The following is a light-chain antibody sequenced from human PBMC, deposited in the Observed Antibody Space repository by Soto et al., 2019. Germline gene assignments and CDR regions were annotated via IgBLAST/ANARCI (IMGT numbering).Light chain of an antibody. CDR2: QAS. CDR3: QQYNTYLT. CDR1: QSISKW. V-gene: IGKV1-5*03. J-gene: IGKJ4*01. Sequence: DIQMTQSPSTLSASVGDRVTITCRASQSISKWLVWYQQKPGKAPKLLIYQASSLESGVPSRFSGSGYGTEFTLTIGSLTTDDFATYYCQQYNTYLTFGGGTKVEIK.